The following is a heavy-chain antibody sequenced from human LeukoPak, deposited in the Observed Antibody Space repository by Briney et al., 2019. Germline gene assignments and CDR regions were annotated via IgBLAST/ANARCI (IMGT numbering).Heavy chain of an antibody. Sequence: PSETLSLTCTVSGGSINSYYWSWIRQPPGKGLEWIGYIYYSGSTNYNPSLKSRVTRSVDTSKNQFSLKLSSVTAADTAVYYCARHRDGYNWSFDYWGQGTLVTVSS. V-gene: IGHV4-59*08. CDR3: ARHRDGYNWSFDY. J-gene: IGHJ4*02. CDR2: IYYSGST. D-gene: IGHD5-24*01. CDR1: GGSINSYY.